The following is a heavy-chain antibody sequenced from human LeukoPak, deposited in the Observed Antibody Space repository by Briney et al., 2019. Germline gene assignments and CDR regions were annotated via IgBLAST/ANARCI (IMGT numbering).Heavy chain of an antibody. Sequence: GGSLRLSCAASGFTVSSNYMSWVRQAPGKGLEWVSVIYSGGSTYYADSVKGRFTISRDNAKNSLYLQMNSLRAEDTAVYYCARDRDTMVRGVSIAFDIWGQGTMVTVSS. D-gene: IGHD3-10*01. CDR2: IYSGGST. CDR3: ARDRDTMVRGVSIAFDI. CDR1: GFTVSSNY. V-gene: IGHV3-66*01. J-gene: IGHJ3*02.